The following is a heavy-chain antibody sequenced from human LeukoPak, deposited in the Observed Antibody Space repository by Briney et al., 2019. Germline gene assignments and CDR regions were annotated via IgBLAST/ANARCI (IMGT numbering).Heavy chain of an antibody. CDR3: ARVVVNYDAFDI. Sequence: SETLSLTCTVSGGSISSYYWSWIRQPPRKGPEWIGYIYYSGSTNYNPSLKSRVTILVDTSKNQFSLKLSSVTAADTAVYYCARVVVNYDAFDIWGQGTMVTVSS. CDR1: GGSISSYY. CDR2: IYYSGST. J-gene: IGHJ3*02. V-gene: IGHV4-59*01. D-gene: IGHD3-22*01.